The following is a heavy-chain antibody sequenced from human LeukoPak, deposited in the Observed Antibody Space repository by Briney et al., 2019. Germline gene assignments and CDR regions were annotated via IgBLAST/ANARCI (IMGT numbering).Heavy chain of an antibody. CDR2: ITGSGGST. V-gene: IGHV3-23*01. Sequence: GGSLRLSCAASGFTFSSYAVSWVRQAPGKGLEWVSTITGSGGSTYYADSVKGRFTISRDNSKNTLYLQMNSLRAEDTAVYYCAKGYSYASASWFDPWGQGTLVTVSS. J-gene: IGHJ5*02. CDR1: GFTFSSYA. CDR3: AKGYSYASASWFDP. D-gene: IGHD5-18*01.